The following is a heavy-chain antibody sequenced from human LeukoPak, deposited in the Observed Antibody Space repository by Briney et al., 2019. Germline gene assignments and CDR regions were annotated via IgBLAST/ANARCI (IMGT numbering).Heavy chain of an antibody. V-gene: IGHV4-34*01. D-gene: IGHD3-22*01. CDR2: INHSGST. J-gene: IGHJ4*02. CDR3: ARGLNYYYDSSGYGY. CDR1: GGSFSGYY. Sequence: SETLSLTCAVYGGSFSGYYWSWIRQPPGKGLEWIGEINHSGSTNYNPSLKSRVTISVDTSKNQFSLKLSSVTAADTGVYYCARGLNYYYDSSGYGYWGQGTLVTVSS.